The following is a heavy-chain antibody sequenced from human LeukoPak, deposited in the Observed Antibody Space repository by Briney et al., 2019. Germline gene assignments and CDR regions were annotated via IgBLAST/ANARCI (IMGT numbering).Heavy chain of an antibody. J-gene: IGHJ4*02. CDR3: AKELPQTTVTSIFDY. D-gene: IGHD4-17*01. CDR1: GFTFSSYG. V-gene: IGHV3-30*18. CDR2: ISYDGSNK. Sequence: PGRSLRLSCAASGFTFSSYGMHWVRQAPGKGLEWVAVISYDGSNKYYADSVKGRFTISRDNSKNTLYLQINSLRAEDTAVYYCAKELPQTTVTSIFDYWGQGTLVTVSS.